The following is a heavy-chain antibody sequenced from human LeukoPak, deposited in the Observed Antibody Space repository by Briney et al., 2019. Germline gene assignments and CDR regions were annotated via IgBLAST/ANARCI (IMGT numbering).Heavy chain of an antibody. CDR2: TSPYNGNT. J-gene: IGHJ4*02. V-gene: IGHV1-18*01. CDR3: ARGEYELVGDY. CDR1: GYTFSSHS. D-gene: IGHD6-13*01. Sequence: ASVKVSCKTSGYTFSSHSMNWVRQAPGQGLEWMGWTSPYNGNTNYAQKLQGRVTLTTDISTSTAYMEVRSLRSDDTAVYYCARGEYELVGDYWGQGTLVTVSS.